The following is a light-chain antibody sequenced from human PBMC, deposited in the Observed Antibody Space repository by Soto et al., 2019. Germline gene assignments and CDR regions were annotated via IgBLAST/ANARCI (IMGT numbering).Light chain of an antibody. Sequence: QSALTQPASVSGSPGQSITISCTGFSSDVGGYNLVSWYQQHPGKAPKLMIYEVTKRPSGVSDRFSGSKSGYTASLTVSGLQGEDEADYYCCSYAASSRYVFGTGTNLTVL. CDR1: SSDVGGYNL. CDR3: CSYAASSRYV. V-gene: IGLV2-23*02. J-gene: IGLJ1*01. CDR2: EVT.